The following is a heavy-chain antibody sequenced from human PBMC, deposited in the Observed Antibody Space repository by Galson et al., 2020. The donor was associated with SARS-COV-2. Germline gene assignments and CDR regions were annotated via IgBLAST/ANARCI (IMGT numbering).Heavy chain of an antibody. D-gene: IGHD3-22*01. CDR1: GGSISSSSYY. Sequence: ASETLSLTCTVSGGSISSSSYYWGWIRQPPGKGLEWIGSIYYSGSTYYNPFLKSRVTISVDTSKNQFSLKLSSVTAADTAVYYCARHPKRAYYYDSSGYYEGSGNWFDPWGQGTLVTVSS. CDR3: ARHPKRAYYYDSSGYYEGSGNWFDP. J-gene: IGHJ5*02. CDR2: IYYSGST. V-gene: IGHV4-39*01.